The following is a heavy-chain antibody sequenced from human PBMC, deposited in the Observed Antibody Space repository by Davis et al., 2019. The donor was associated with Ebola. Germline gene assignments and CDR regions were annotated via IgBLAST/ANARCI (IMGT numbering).Heavy chain of an antibody. CDR2: IYYSGST. Sequence: GSLRLSCTVSGGSISSSNWWSWVRQPPGKGLEWIGYIYYSGSTNYNPSLKNRVTISVDTSKNQFSLKLSSVTAADTAFYYCVRGSDAYKTGYWGQGTLVTVSS. CDR3: VRGSDAYKTGY. D-gene: IGHD5-24*01. J-gene: IGHJ4*02. CDR1: GGSISSSNW. V-gene: IGHV4-4*02.